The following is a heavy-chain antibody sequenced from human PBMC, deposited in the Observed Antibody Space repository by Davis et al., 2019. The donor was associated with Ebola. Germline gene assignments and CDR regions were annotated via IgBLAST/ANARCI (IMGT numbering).Heavy chain of an antibody. Sequence: AASVKVSCKASGNTFTGYYIHWVRQAPGQGLEWMGWINPDTGDTNFAQKFVGRVTMTRDSSISTAYMGLRSLRSDDTAVYYCASGAGRGGLDVWGQGTTGTVSS. CDR2: INPDTGDT. CDR3: ASGAGRGGLDV. J-gene: IGHJ6*02. D-gene: IGHD6-19*01. V-gene: IGHV1-2*02. CDR1: GNTFTGYY.